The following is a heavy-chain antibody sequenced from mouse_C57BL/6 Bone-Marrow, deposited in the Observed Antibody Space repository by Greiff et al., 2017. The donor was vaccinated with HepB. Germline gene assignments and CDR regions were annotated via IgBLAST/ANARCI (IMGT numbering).Heavy chain of an antibody. V-gene: IGHV1-81*01. J-gene: IGHJ3*01. Sequence: QVQLKQSGAELARPGASVKLSCKASGYTFTSYGISWVKQRTGQGLEWIGEIYPRSGNTYYNEKVKGKATLTADKSSSTAYMELRSLTSEDSAVYFCARDTDYYGSFAYWGQGTLVTVSA. CDR1: GYTFTSYG. CDR2: IYPRSGNT. D-gene: IGHD1-1*01. CDR3: ARDTDYYGSFAY.